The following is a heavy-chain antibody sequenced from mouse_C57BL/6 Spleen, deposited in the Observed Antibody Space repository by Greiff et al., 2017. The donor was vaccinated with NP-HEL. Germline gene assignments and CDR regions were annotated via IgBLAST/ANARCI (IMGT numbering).Heavy chain of an antibody. V-gene: IGHV1-55*01. CDR1: GYTFTSYW. CDR3: ARATLFDY. J-gene: IGHJ2*01. CDR2: IYPGSGST. Sequence: QVQLKQPGAELVKPGASVKMSCKASGYTFTSYWITWVKQRPGQGLEWIGDIYPGSGSTNYNEKFKSKATLTVDKSSSTAYMQLSSLTSEDSAVYYCARATLFDYWGQGTTLTVSS. D-gene: IGHD1-1*01.